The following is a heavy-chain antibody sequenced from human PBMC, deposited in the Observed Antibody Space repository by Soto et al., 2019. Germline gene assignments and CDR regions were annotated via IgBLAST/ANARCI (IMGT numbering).Heavy chain of an antibody. CDR1: VFTFSSYA. CDR2: ISGSGSST. CDR3: AKCAGFFSPLQGEGYDY. J-gene: IGHJ4*02. Sequence: PWGSLRLSCSASVFTFSSYAMGWCRQAPGKGLEWVSAISGSGSSTYYADSVKGRFTISRDNSKNTLYLQMNSLRAEDTAVYYCAKCAGFFSPLQGEGYDYWGQGTLVTVSS. V-gene: IGHV3-23*01. D-gene: IGHD3-3*01.